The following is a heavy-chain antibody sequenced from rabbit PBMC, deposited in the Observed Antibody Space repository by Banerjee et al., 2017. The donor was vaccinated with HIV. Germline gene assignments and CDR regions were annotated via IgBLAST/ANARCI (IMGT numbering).Heavy chain of an antibody. V-gene: IGHV1S45*01. CDR1: GFSFSNNYY. Sequence: QEQLVESGGGLVQPEGSLTLTRTASGFSFSNNYYICWVRQPPGKGLEWIACIYTGSSGSTYYASWAKGRFTISKTSSTTVTLQMTSLTAADTATYFCARDWGAYAGHGYATGWLDLWGQGTLVTVS. CDR2: IYTGSSGST. CDR3: ARDWGAYAGHGYATGWLDL. J-gene: IGHJ5*01. D-gene: IGHD6-1*01.